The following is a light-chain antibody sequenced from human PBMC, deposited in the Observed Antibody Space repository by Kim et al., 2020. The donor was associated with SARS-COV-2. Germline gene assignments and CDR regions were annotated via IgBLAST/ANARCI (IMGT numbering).Light chain of an antibody. CDR2: DVS. J-gene: IGLJ2*01. Sequence: GQSITISCTGTSSDVGGYKYVSWYQQHPGKAPKLMIYDVSKRPSGVSNLFSGSKSGNTASLTISGLQTEDEADYYCISYTSSSTVVFGGGTQLTVL. CDR1: SSDVGGYKY. CDR3: ISYTSSSTVV. V-gene: IGLV2-14*04.